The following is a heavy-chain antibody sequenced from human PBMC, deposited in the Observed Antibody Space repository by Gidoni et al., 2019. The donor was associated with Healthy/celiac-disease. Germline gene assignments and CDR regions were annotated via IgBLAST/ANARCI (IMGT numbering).Heavy chain of an antibody. Sequence: EVQLVESGGGLVKPGGSLRLSCAASGFTFSNAWMNWVRQAPGKGLEWVGRIKSKTDGGTTDYAAPVKGRFTISRDDSKNTLSLQMNSLKPEDTAVYYCTTDYLQSKMVRGVIGYWGQGTLVTVSS. V-gene: IGHV3-15*07. CDR1: GFTFSNAW. D-gene: IGHD3-10*01. CDR2: IKSKTDGGTT. CDR3: TTDYLQSKMVRGVIGY. J-gene: IGHJ4*02.